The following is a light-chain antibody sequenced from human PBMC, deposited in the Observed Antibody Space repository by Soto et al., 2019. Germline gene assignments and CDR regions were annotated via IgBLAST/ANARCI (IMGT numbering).Light chain of an antibody. CDR1: TSDVGTYNF. CDR2: GVT. J-gene: IGLJ1*01. V-gene: IGLV2-14*01. CDR3: SSYTSSNSLV. Sequence: QSVLAQPASVSGSPGQSITISCTGSTSDVGTYNFVSWYQQHPGKAPKLLIFGVTNRPSGVSDRFSGSKSGDTASLTISGLQAEDEADYYCSSYTSSNSLVFGTGTKLTVL.